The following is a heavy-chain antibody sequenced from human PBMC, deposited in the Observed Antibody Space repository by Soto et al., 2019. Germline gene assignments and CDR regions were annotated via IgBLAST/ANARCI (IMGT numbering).Heavy chain of an antibody. CDR3: ASWNYLNNWFDP. J-gene: IGHJ5*02. Sequence: SETLFLTYTVSGGSISSRGSMSGRSFYWGWMRQPPGKGLEWIASISYSDGSFYNSSLKSRLTISVDTSKNQFSLSLRSVTAADTAVYYCASWNYLNNWFDPWGQGTLVTVSS. CDR2: ISYSDGS. V-gene: IGHV4-39*01. D-gene: IGHD1-7*01. CDR1: GGSISSRGSMSGRSFY.